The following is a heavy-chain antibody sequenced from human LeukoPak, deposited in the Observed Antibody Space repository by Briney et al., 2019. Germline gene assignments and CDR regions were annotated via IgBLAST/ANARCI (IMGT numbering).Heavy chain of an antibody. CDR1: GFTFSSFW. V-gene: IGHV3-7*01. Sequence: GGSLRLSCAASGFTFSSFWMSWVRQAPGKGLEWVANINQDGSGKYFVDSEKGRFTISRDNAKNSLYLQMNSLRAEDTAVYYCARGVSGEPWGQGTLVTVSS. D-gene: IGHD1-14*01. J-gene: IGHJ5*02. CDR2: INQDGSGK. CDR3: ARGVSGEP.